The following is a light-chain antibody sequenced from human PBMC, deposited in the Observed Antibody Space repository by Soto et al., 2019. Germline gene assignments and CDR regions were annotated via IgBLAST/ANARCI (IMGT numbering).Light chain of an antibody. Sequence: DIQMTQSPSSLPASVGDRVTITCRASQSISSYLNWYQQKPGKAPKLLIFAASSLQSGVPSRFSGNGSGTDFPLTISSLQPEGFAAYYCQQSYTTPLTFGHGTRLEIK. CDR2: AAS. CDR1: QSISSY. CDR3: QQSYTTPLT. V-gene: IGKV1-39*01. J-gene: IGKJ5*01.